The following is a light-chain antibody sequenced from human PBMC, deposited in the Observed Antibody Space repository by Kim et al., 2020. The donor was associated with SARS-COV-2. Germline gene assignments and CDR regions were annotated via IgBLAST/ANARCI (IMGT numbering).Light chain of an antibody. J-gene: IGLJ1*01. CDR2: DVS. CDR3: SSYTSSSTFAGYV. V-gene: IGLV2-14*04. CDR1: SNDVGGYNY. Sequence: ITISCTGTSNDVGGYNYVSWYQQHPGKAPKLMIYDVSKRPSGVSNRFSGSKSGNTASLTISGLQAEDEADYYCSSYTSSSTFAGYVFGTGTKVTVL.